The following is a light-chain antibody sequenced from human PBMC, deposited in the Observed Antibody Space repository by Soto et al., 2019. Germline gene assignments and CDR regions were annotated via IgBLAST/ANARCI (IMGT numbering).Light chain of an antibody. CDR1: QSVLYSSNNKNC. J-gene: IGKJ1*01. CDR2: WAS. V-gene: IGKV4-1*01. Sequence: DIVMTQSPDSLAVSLGERATINCKSSQSVLYSSNNKNCLAWYQQKPGQPPKLLIYWASTRESGVPDRFSGSGSGTDFTLTITSLQAEDVAVYYCLQYYSTPWTFGQGTKVEIK. CDR3: LQYYSTPWT.